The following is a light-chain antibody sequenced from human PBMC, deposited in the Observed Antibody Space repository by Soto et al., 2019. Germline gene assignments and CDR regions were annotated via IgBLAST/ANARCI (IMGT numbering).Light chain of an antibody. CDR2: GAS. J-gene: IGKJ5*01. Sequence: EVVLTHSPGTLSLSPWEIATLSCRASQSVSSNLAWYQQKPGQAPRLLIYGASTRATGIPARFSGSGSGTEFTLTISSLQSEDFAVYYCQQYNNWPRITFGQGTRLEIK. CDR1: QSVSSN. CDR3: QQYNNWPRIT. V-gene: IGKV3-15*01.